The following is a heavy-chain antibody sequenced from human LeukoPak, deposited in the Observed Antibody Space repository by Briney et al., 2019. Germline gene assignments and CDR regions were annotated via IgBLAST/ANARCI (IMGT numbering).Heavy chain of an antibody. CDR2: ISYDGSNK. D-gene: IGHD2-2*01. Sequence: GGSLRLSCAASGFTFSSYAMHWVRQAPGKGLEWVAVISYDGSNKYYADSVKGRFPISRDNSKNTLYLQMNSLKAEDTAVYYCARLDCSRTSCHYRYWGQGTLVTVSS. CDR1: GFTFSSYA. V-gene: IGHV3-30*04. J-gene: IGHJ4*02. CDR3: ARLDCSRTSCHYRY.